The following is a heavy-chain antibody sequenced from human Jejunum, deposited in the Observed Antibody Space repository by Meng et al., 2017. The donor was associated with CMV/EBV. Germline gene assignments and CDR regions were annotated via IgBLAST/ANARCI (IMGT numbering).Heavy chain of an antibody. CDR3: AKDLYASGNYFDH. CDR2: IWFDGSNK. Sequence: ASGFTFSSCGMHWVRQAPGKGLEWVAVIWFDGSNKYYGDSVKGRFTISRDNSKNTVDLQMNSLRAEDTAVYYCAKDLYASGNYFDHWGQGTLVTVSS. D-gene: IGHD3-10*01. V-gene: IGHV3-33*06. CDR1: GFTFSSCG. J-gene: IGHJ4*02.